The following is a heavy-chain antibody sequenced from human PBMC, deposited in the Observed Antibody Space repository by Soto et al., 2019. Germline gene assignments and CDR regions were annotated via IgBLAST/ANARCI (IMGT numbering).Heavy chain of an antibody. V-gene: IGHV3-9*01. CDR3: AKDHDEDFGYDLDYFNS. D-gene: IGHD3-3*01. J-gene: IGHJ4*02. CDR1: GFNVDDFA. Sequence: GGSLRLSCAGSGFNVDDFAMHWVRQAPGKGLEWVSGISWEGGSIGYADSVKGRFIISRDNAKNSLFLQMNSLTAEDTALYYCAKDHDEDFGYDLDYFNSWGQGTQVTVSS. CDR2: ISWEGGSI.